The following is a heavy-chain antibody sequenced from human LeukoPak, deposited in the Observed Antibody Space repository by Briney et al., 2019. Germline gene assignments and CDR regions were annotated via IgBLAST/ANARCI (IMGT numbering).Heavy chain of an antibody. Sequence: GGSVRLSCAASGFTFSDYYMSWVRQAPGKGLEWVSYISSSGSTIYYADSVKGRFTISRDNAKNPLYLQMNSLRAEDTAVYYCASDIVGGDAFDIWGQGTMVTVSS. D-gene: IGHD1-26*01. CDR3: ASDIVGGDAFDI. V-gene: IGHV3-11*01. CDR2: ISSSGSTI. J-gene: IGHJ3*02. CDR1: GFTFSDYY.